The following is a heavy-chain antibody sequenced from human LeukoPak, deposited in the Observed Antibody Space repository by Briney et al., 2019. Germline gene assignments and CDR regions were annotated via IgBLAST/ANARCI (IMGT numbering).Heavy chain of an antibody. CDR3: ARGGSITMIVVVNTNAFDI. V-gene: IGHV4-34*01. J-gene: IGHJ3*02. CDR2: INHSGST. CDR1: GGSFSGYY. Sequence: SETLSLTCAVYGGSFSGYYWSWIRQPPGKGLEWIGEINHSGSTNYNPSLKSRVTISVDTSKNQFSLKLSSVTAAYTAVYYCARGGSITMIVVVNTNAFDIWGQGTMVTVSS. D-gene: IGHD3-22*01.